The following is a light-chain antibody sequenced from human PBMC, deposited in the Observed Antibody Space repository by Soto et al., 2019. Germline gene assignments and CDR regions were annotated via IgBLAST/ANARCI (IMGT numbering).Light chain of an antibody. Sequence: EIVLTQSPGTLSLSPGERATLSCWASQSVSGKSLAWYQQKPGQAPRLLIYGASSRATGIPDRFSGSGSGTDFTLNISRLETEDFAVYSCHQYCTSPWTFGKGTKLEIK. V-gene: IGKV3-20*01. CDR3: HQYCTSPWT. CDR1: QSVSGKS. J-gene: IGKJ1*01. CDR2: GAS.